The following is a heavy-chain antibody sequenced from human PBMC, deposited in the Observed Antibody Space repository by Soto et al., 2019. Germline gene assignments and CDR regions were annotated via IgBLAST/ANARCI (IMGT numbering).Heavy chain of an antibody. Sequence: GASVKVSCKASGYTFTSYAMHWVRQAPGQRLEWMGWINARNGNTKYSQKFQGRVTITRDTSASTGYMEVSSLRSEDTAVYYCARDSQYTGSHDAFEVWGQGTKVTVSS. J-gene: IGHJ3*01. D-gene: IGHD5-12*01. CDR1: GYTFTSYA. CDR3: ARDSQYTGSHDAFEV. CDR2: INARNGNT. V-gene: IGHV1-3*01.